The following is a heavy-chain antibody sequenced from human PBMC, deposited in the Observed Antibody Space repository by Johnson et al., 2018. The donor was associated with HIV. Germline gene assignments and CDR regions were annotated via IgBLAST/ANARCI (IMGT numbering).Heavy chain of an antibody. J-gene: IGHJ3*02. CDR1: GFTFSSYD. V-gene: IGHV3-13*01. D-gene: IGHD2-15*01. CDR3: ARAVCRGGRCYSHDACDI. Sequence: VQLVESGGGLKQPGGSLRLSCAASGFTFSSYDMHWVRQATGKGLEWVSTIGTAGDTYYPGSVKGRFTVSREDAKNSLYLQMNSLRAGDTALYYCARAVCRGGRCYSHDACDIWGQGTMVTVSS. CDR2: IGTAGDT.